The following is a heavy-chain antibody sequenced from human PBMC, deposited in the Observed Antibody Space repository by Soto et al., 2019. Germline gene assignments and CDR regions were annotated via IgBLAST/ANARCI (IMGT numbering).Heavy chain of an antibody. CDR2: IYYSGST. D-gene: IGHD2-2*01. CDR3: ARQDIVVVQAARSYYYTDV. J-gene: IGHJ6*03. CDR1: GGSISSYY. V-gene: IGHV4-59*08. Sequence: SETLSLTCTVSGGSISSYYWSWIRQPPGKGLEWIGYIYYSGSTNYNPSLKSRVTISVDTSKNQFSLKLSSVTAADTAVYYCARQDIVVVQAARSYYYTDVWRKGTTVTVS.